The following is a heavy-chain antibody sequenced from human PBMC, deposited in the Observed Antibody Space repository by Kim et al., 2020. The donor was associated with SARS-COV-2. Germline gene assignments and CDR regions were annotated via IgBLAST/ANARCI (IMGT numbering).Heavy chain of an antibody. CDR3: ARGATYYYGSGSYYNTGWFDP. CDR2: INHSGST. V-gene: IGHV4-34*01. D-gene: IGHD3-10*01. CDR1: GGSFSGYY. Sequence: SETLCLTCAVYGGSFSGYYWSWIRQPPGKGLEWIGEINHSGSTNYNPSLKSRVTISVDTSKNQFSLKLSSVTAADTAVYYCARGATYYYGSGSYYNTGWFDPWGQGTLVTVSS. J-gene: IGHJ5*02.